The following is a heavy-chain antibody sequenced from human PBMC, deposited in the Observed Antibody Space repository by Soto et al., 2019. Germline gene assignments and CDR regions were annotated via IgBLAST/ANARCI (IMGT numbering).Heavy chain of an antibody. J-gene: IGHJ6*02. V-gene: IGHV1-69*11. CDR3: ARGQQPRYTGDPYAVDV. CDR2: IVPSLDTT. D-gene: IGHD2-8*02. CDR1: GGTFSSSG. Sequence: QVHLVQSGTEVKKPGSSVKVSCKASGGTFSSSGFSWVRQAPGQGLEWMGMIVPSLDTTNYAQKFQARVTITADEVTSTAYMELRSLRSEDTAVYYCARGQQPRYTGDPYAVDVWGQGTRVIVSS.